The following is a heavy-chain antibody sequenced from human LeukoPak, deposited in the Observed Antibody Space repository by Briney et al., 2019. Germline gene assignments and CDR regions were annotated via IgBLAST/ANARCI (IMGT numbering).Heavy chain of an antibody. V-gene: IGHV4-4*02. CDR1: GGSISSSNW. CDR3: ASYCSGGSCYFHVHAFDI. Sequence: SETLSLTCAVSGGSISSSNWWSWVRPPPGKGLEWIGEIYHSGSTNYNPSLKSRVTISVDKSKNQFSLKLSSVTAADTAVYYCASYCSGGSCYFHVHAFDIWGQGTMVTVSS. J-gene: IGHJ3*02. D-gene: IGHD2-15*01. CDR2: IYHSGST.